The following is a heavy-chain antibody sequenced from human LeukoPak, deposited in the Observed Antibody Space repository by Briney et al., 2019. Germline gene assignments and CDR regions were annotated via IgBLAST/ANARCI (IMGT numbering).Heavy chain of an antibody. V-gene: IGHV4-59*08. CDR3: ARQYDFWSGLFDY. CDR2: AHYSGST. D-gene: IGHD3-3*01. J-gene: IGHJ4*02. Sequence: SETLSLTCTVSGGSISSYYWSWIRQSPGKGLEWIGYAHYSGSTSYNPSLKSRVTTSVDTSKNQFSLKLTSVTAADTAVYYCARQYDFWSGLFDYWGQGTLVTVSS. CDR1: GGSISSYY.